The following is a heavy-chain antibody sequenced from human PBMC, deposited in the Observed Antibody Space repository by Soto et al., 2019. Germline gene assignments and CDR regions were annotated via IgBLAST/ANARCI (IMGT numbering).Heavy chain of an antibody. J-gene: IGHJ5*02. D-gene: IGHD3-16*02. CDR1: GGTFSIYA. V-gene: IGHV1-69*13. Sequence: GASVKVSCKASGGTFSIYAIIWVRQAPGQGLEWMGGIIPIFGTANYAQKFQGRVTITADESTSTAYMELSSLRSEDTAVYYCARAFISKVNWFDPWGQGTLVTVSS. CDR3: ARAFISKVNWFDP. CDR2: IIPIFGTA.